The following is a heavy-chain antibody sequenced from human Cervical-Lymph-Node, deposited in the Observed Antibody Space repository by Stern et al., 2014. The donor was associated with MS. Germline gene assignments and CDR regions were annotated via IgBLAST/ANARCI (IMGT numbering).Heavy chain of an antibody. V-gene: IGHV3-21*06. J-gene: IGHJ3*02. CDR1: GFTFSNYN. CDR3: ARKLNAFDI. D-gene: IGHD1-26*01. CDR2: ITHVGDYI. Sequence: VQLVESGGGLVKPGGSLRLSCAASGFTFSNYNMHWVRQAPGKGLEWVSSITHVGDYIYCADSVKGRLSNSRDNAKNSLYLQMESLRVEDTAVYYCARKLNAFDIWGQGTLVTVSS.